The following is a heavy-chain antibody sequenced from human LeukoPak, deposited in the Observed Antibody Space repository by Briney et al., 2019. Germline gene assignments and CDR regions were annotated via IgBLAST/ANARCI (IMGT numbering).Heavy chain of an antibody. J-gene: IGHJ4*02. V-gene: IGHV4-39*01. CDR2: VYYSGNT. Sequence: SETLSLTCTVSGGSIINSGYYWGWIRQPPGKGLEWIGSVYYSGNTYYNPSLKSRVTISVDTSKNQFSLKLRSVTAADMAMYYCARQGYADFSSRPFDYWGQGTLVTVSS. CDR3: ARQGYADFSSRPFDY. CDR1: GGSIINSGYY. D-gene: IGHD4-17*01.